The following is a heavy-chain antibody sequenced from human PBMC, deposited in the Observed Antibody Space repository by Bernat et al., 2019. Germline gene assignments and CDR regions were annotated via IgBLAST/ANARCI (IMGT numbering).Heavy chain of an antibody. Sequence: EVQLVESGGGLIQPGGSLRLSCAASGFTVSSNYMSWVRQAPWKGLEWVSVIYSGGSTYYADSVKGRFTISRDNSKNTLYLQMNSLRAEDTAVYYCARDLVGGSSDYFDYWGQGTLVTVSS. CDR2: IYSGGST. CDR3: ARDLVGGSSDYFDY. J-gene: IGHJ4*02. V-gene: IGHV3-53*01. CDR1: GFTVSSNY. D-gene: IGHD2-2*01.